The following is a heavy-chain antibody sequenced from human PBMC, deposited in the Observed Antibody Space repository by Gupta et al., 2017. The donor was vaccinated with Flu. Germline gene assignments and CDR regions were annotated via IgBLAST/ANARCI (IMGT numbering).Heavy chain of an antibody. V-gene: IGHV1-2*02. J-gene: IGHJ5*02. Sequence: QVQLVQSGAEVKTPGASVKVSCRASGYTFSGHYIHWVRQAPGQWLEWMGWIDNSGGTNYARKFQGRGTMTRDTAISTAYMERSSLISDDTGVYYCARDNSGYPDHWGQGTLFTVSP. CDR1: GYTFSGHY. D-gene: IGHD3-22*01. CDR2: IDNSGGT. CDR3: ARDNSGYPDH.